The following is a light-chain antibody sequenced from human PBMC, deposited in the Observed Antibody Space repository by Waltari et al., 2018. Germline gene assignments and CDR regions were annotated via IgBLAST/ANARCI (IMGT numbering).Light chain of an antibody. Sequence: SYELTQPPSVSVSPGQTASISCSGDKLEDRYVCWYQQKPGQSPVLVLHQDSKRPSGIPGRFSGFNSGNTATLTISETQAMDEADYYCQAWDRNTYVVFGGGTKLTVL. CDR2: QDS. J-gene: IGLJ2*01. V-gene: IGLV3-1*01. CDR1: KLEDRY. CDR3: QAWDRNTYVV.